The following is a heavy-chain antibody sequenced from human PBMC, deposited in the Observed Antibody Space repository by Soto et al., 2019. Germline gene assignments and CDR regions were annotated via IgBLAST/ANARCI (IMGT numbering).Heavy chain of an antibody. V-gene: IGHV1-18*01. Sequence: ASVKVSCKASGYTFTSYGISWVRQAPGQGLEWMGWISAYNGNTNYAQKLQGRVTMTTDTSTSTADMELRSLRSDDTAVYYCARDRPYDYDSSASNADIYFHSRHHATPVT. CDR2: ISAYNGNT. CDR3: ARDRPYDYDSSASNADIYFHS. CDR1: GYTFTSYG. D-gene: IGHD3-22*01. J-gene: IGHJ4*01.